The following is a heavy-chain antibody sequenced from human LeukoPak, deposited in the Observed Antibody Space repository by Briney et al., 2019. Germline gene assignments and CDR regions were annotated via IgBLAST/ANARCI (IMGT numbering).Heavy chain of an antibody. J-gene: IGHJ4*02. Sequence: GGSLRLSCAASGFTFSSYAMSWVRQAPGKGLEWVSLISGNGGSTHYADSVKGRFTISRDNSKNSLYLQMNSLRTEDTALCYCAKGGGWLIDYWGQGTLVTVSS. CDR2: ISGNGGST. CDR1: GFTFSSYA. CDR3: AKGGGWLIDY. D-gene: IGHD6-19*01. V-gene: IGHV3-43*02.